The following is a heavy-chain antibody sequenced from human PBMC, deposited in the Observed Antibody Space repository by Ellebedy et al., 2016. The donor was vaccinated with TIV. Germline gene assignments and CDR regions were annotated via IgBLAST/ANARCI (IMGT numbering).Heavy chain of an antibody. CDR1: GFTFSRFW. V-gene: IGHV3-7*01. CDR3: ASAARGSGAYESF. J-gene: IGHJ4*02. D-gene: IGHD5-12*01. CDR2: INQGGSET. Sequence: GESLKISCAASGFTFSRFWMAWVRQAPGKGLEWVATINQGGSETYDVDSVKGRFTISRDNSKNSLYLQMTSLRADDTALYYCASAARGSGAYESFWGQGTLVTVSS.